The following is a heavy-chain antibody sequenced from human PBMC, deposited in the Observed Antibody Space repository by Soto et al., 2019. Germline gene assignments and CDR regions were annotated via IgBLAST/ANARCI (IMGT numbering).Heavy chain of an antibody. Sequence: SETLSLTCTVSGGSISSSSYYWGWIRQPPGKGLEWIGSIYYSGSTYYNPSLKSRVTISVDTSKNQFSLKLSSVTAADTAVYYCARIYYGSGSYLFSPWGQGTLVTVSS. CDR2: IYYSGST. V-gene: IGHV4-39*01. CDR1: GGSISSSSYY. D-gene: IGHD3-10*01. J-gene: IGHJ5*02. CDR3: ARIYYGSGSYLFSP.